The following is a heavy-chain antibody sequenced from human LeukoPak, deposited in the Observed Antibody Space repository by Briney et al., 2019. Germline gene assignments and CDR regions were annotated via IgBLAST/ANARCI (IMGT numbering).Heavy chain of an antibody. V-gene: IGHV3-23*01. Sequence: GGSLRLSCAAAGFTFSSYAMNWVRQAPGKGLEWVSAISGSGGDTYYADSVKGRFTISRDNSKNTLYLQMSSLRAESTAVYYCAKGLLTYYYDGSGYPDYFDYWGQGTLVTVSS. CDR2: ISGSGGDT. D-gene: IGHD3-22*01. CDR1: GFTFSSYA. CDR3: AKGLLTYYYDGSGYPDYFDY. J-gene: IGHJ4*02.